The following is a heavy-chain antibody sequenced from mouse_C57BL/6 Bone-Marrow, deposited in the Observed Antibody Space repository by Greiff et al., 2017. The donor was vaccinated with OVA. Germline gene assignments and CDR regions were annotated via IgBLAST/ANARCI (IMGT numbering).Heavy chain of an antibody. V-gene: IGHV1-81*01. CDR2: IYPRRGNT. J-gene: IGHJ2*01. D-gene: IGHD2-3*01. Sequence: QVQLQQSGAELARPGASVQLSCKASGYTFTSSGISWVQQRTGQGLEWIGEIYPRRGNTYYNEKFKGKATLPADKSSSTEYMELRSLTSADSAVYCGARVRGWLLLLDYWGQGTTLTVSS. CDR1: GYTFTSSG. CDR3: ARVRGWLLLLDY.